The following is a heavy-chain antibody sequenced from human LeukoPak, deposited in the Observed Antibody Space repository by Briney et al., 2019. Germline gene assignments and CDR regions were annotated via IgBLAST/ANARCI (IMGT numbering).Heavy chain of an antibody. CDR2: ITSSSSYI. CDR3: AKRTSYHIDV. J-gene: IGHJ6*03. CDR1: GFTLSSYS. Sequence: GGSLRLSCAASGFTLSSYSMNWVRQAPGKGLEWVSSITSSSSYIYYADSVKGRFSISRDDSKNTFYLQMNSLRAEDTAVYYCAKRTSYHIDVWGKGTTVTVSS. V-gene: IGHV3-21*04.